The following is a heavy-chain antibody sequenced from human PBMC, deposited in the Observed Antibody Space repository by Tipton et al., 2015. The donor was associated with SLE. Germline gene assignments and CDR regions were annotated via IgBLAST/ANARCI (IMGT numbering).Heavy chain of an antibody. Sequence: GSLRLSCAASGFTFSSYSMNWVRQAPGKGLEWVSSISSSSSTIYYADSVKGRFTISRDNAKNSLYLQMNSLRAEDTAVYYCASGRELRHPYFFDYWGQGTLVTVSS. CDR1: GFTFSSYS. V-gene: IGHV3-48*01. CDR3: ASGRELRHPYFFDY. D-gene: IGHD1-7*01. CDR2: ISSSSSTI. J-gene: IGHJ4*02.